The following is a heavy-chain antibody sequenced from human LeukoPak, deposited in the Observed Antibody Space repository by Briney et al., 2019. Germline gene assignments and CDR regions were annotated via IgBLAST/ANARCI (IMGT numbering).Heavy chain of an antibody. V-gene: IGHV4-38-2*01. CDR2: IYHSGST. CDR3: ARQRGVYYDFWSGYHPRGDY. J-gene: IGHJ4*02. CDR1: GGSISSYY. D-gene: IGHD3-3*01. Sequence: SETLSLTCAVSGGSISSYYWGWIRQPPGKGLEWIGSIYHSGSTYYNPSLKSRVTISVDTSKNQFSLKLSSVTAADTAVYYCARQRGVYYDFWSGYHPRGDYWGQGTLVTVSS.